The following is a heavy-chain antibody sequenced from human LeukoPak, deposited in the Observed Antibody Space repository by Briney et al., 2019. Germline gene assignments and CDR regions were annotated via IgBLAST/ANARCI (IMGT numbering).Heavy chain of an antibody. J-gene: IGHJ4*02. V-gene: IGHV3-66*01. CDR1: GFTVSTYY. CDR3: ASESSGYPGFFDY. D-gene: IGHD3-22*01. CDR2: SGSGGST. Sequence: SGGSLRLSCAVSGFTVSTYYMSWVRQVPGKGLEWVSSFSGSGGSTYYADSVKGRFTISRDNSKNTLYLQMNSLRAEDTAVYYCASESSGYPGFFDYWGQGTLVTVSS.